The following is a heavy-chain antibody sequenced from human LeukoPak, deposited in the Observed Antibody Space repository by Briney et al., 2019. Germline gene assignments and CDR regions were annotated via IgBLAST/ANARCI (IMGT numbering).Heavy chain of an antibody. Sequence: SETLSLTCAVYGGSFSSYYWSWIRQPPGKGLEWIGEINHSGSTNYNPSLKSRVTISVDTSKNQFSLKLSSVTAADTAVYYCARRGNRGQHRHVAFDIWGQGTMVTVSS. CDR3: ARRGNRGQHRHVAFDI. CDR2: INHSGST. D-gene: IGHD1-14*01. CDR1: GGSFSSYY. V-gene: IGHV4-34*01. J-gene: IGHJ3*02.